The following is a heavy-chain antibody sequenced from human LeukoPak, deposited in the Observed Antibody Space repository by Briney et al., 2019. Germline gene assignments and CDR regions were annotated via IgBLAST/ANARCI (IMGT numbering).Heavy chain of an antibody. CDR1: GFTFSNYE. Sequence: GGPLKLSCAASGFTFSNYEINWVRKAPGKGLEWVSYISGSGSTIYYADSVKGRFTISRDNAKDSLYLQMNSLRAEDTAVYYCARVRSGYSHENYFDYWGQGTLVTVSS. D-gene: IGHD5-18*01. CDR3: ARVRSGYSHENYFDY. J-gene: IGHJ4*02. V-gene: IGHV3-48*03. CDR2: ISGSGSTI.